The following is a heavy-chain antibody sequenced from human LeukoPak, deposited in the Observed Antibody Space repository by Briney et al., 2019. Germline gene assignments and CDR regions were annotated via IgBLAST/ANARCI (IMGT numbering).Heavy chain of an antibody. Sequence: ASVKVSCKASGYTFTGYYLHWVRQAPGQGLEWMGIINPSDGDTSYAQKFQGRLTMTRDTSTNTVYMELTSLRSEDTAVYYCAREVMDNLRFDYWGQGTLVTVSS. V-gene: IGHV1-46*01. CDR3: AREVMDNLRFDY. CDR1: GYTFTGYY. J-gene: IGHJ4*02. CDR2: INPSDGDT. D-gene: IGHD1-14*01.